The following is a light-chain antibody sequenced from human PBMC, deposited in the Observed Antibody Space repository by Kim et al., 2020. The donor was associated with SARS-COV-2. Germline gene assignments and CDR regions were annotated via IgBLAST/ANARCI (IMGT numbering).Light chain of an antibody. CDR1: QGISSA. J-gene: IGKJ4*01. Sequence: ASVGDRVTITCRPSQGISSALAWDQQKPGRPPKLLIYDASSLESGVPSRFSGSGSGTDFTLTISSLQPEDFATYYCQQFNNFLLTFGGGTKVDIK. CDR3: QQFNNFLLT. V-gene: IGKV1D-13*01. CDR2: DAS.